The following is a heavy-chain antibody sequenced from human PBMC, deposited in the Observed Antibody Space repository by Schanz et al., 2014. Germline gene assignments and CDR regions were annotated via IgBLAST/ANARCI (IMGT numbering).Heavy chain of an antibody. CDR1: GFSFSDYY. CDR3: VRDSFFAFDY. V-gene: IGHV3-11*05. CDR2: INTGSNYI. Sequence: QVHLLESGGGLVEPGGSLRLSCAASGFSFSDYYMSWIRQAPGKGLEWISFINTGSNYINYADSVKGRFTISRDNTKNSLFLQLNSMRPEDTAVYYCVRDSFFAFDYWGQGTLVTVSS. D-gene: IGHD3-3*01. J-gene: IGHJ4*02.